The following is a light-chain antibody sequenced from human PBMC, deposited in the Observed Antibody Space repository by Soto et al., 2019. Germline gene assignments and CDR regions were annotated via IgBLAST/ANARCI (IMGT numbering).Light chain of an antibody. CDR1: SSDIGSYNF. Sequence: QSVLTQPASVSGSPGQSITISCTGTSSDIGSYNFVSWYQQHPGKAPKLLIFDVTNRPSGVSVRFSGSKSGNTASLTISGLQAEDEAGYYCSSYTSSRLYVFGTGTKVTVL. CDR3: SSYTSSRLYV. V-gene: IGLV2-14*03. CDR2: DVT. J-gene: IGLJ1*01.